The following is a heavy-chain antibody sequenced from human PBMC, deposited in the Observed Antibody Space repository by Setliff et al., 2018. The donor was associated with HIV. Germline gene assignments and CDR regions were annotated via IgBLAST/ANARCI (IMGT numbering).Heavy chain of an antibody. CDR3: ARDRYYYDGSGYSGAFDI. CDR2: IYYSGST. Sequence: SETLSLTCTVSGGSINSGDYYWSWSRQHPGKGLEWIGYIYYSGSTYYNPSLKSRVTISVDTSKNQFSLKLSSVTAADTAVYYCARDRYYYDGSGYSGAFDIWGQGTMVTVSS. J-gene: IGHJ3*02. D-gene: IGHD3-22*01. CDR1: GGSINSGDYY. V-gene: IGHV4-31*03.